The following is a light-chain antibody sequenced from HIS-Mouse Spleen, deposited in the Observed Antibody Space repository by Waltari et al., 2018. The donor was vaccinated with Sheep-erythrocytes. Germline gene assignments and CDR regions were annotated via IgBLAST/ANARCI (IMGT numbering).Light chain of an antibody. CDR2: DAS. J-gene: IGKJ2*01. Sequence: EIVLTQSPATLSLSPGERATLSCRAGQSVSSYLAWYQQKPGQAPRPLIYDASNRATGIPARFSGSGSGTDFTLTISSLEPEDFAVYYCQQRSNWYTFGQGTKLEIK. CDR3: QQRSNWYT. CDR1: QSVSSY. V-gene: IGKV3-11*01.